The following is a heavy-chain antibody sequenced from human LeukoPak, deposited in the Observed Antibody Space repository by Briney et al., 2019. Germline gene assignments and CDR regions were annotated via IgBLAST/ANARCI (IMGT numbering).Heavy chain of an antibody. V-gene: IGHV1-24*01. CDR3: ATAARRAAAGLYYFDY. CDR2: FDPEDGET. Sequence: GASVKVSCKVSGYTLTELSMHWVRQAPGKGLEWMGGFDPEDGETIYAQKFQGRVTMTEDTSTDTAYMELSSLRSEDTAVYYCATAARRAAAGLYYFDYWGQGTLVTVSS. D-gene: IGHD6-13*01. CDR1: GYTLTELS. J-gene: IGHJ4*02.